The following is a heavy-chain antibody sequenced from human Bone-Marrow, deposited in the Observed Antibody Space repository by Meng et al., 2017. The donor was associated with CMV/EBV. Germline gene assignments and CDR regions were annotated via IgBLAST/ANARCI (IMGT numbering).Heavy chain of an antibody. J-gene: IGHJ1*01. CDR1: GFTFMNYA. CDR3: AKGVGVVVPAARYFQH. D-gene: IGHD2-2*01. V-gene: IGHV3-23*01. Sequence: GGSLRLSCAASGFTFMNYAMAWVRQAPGEGLEWVSAISTSGSNTYYADSVRGRFTISRDNSRNTLYLQMNSLRAEDTAVYYCAKGVGVVVPAARYFQHWGQGTLVTVSS. CDR2: ISTSGSNT.